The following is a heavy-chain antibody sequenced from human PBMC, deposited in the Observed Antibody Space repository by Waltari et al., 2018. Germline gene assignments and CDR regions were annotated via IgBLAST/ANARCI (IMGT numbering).Heavy chain of an antibody. CDR2: IYYSGST. J-gene: IGHJ3*02. Sequence: QVQLQESGPGLVKPSETLSLTCTVSGGSISSYYWSWIRQPPGKGLEWIGYIYYSGSTNYNPSLKSRVTISVDTSKNQFSLKLSSVTAADTAVYYCARGCSGGSCPDAFDIWGQGTMVTVSS. CDR3: ARGCSGGSCPDAFDI. CDR1: GGSISSYY. V-gene: IGHV4-59*01. D-gene: IGHD2-15*01.